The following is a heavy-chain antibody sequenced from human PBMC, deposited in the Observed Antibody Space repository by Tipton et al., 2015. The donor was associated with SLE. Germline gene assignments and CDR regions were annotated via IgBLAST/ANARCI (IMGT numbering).Heavy chain of an antibody. D-gene: IGHD3-3*01. CDR3: ARARSEDAFWREYVNYYYYMDV. V-gene: IGHV4-39*07. CDR1: GGSISRSNSY. CDR2: VFNDGNT. Sequence: TLSLTCTVSGGSISRSNSYWGWIRQPPGKGLEWIGSVFNDGNTYDNPSLKSRVTISVDTSKNQFSLKLMPLTAADTAVYYCARARSEDAFWREYVNYYYYMDVWGRGTTVTVSS. J-gene: IGHJ6*03.